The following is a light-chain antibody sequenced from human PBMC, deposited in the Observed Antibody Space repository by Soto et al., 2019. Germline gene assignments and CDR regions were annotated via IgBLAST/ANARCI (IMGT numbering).Light chain of an antibody. CDR3: QQRSDWPQIT. Sequence: IVMTQSPATLSVSPGEGVTLSCGASQTVPSRIAWYQQKPGQAPSLLIYGASTRATGVPDRFSGTGSGTEFTLTISSLKSEDYAVYYCQQRSDWPQITFGQGTRLEIK. CDR2: GAS. CDR1: QTVPSR. V-gene: IGKV3-15*01. J-gene: IGKJ5*01.